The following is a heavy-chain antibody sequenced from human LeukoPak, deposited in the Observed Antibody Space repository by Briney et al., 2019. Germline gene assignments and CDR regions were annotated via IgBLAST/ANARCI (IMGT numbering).Heavy chain of an antibody. Sequence: ASVKVSCKASGYSFSIYGITWARQAPGQGLEYLGWISASDGTTNYAQKVQDRVTITTDTSTSTACLELRSLRSEDTAVYYCARCGAAVTTHFSHWGQGTLVTVSS. CDR3: ARCGAAVTTHFSH. D-gene: IGHD4-17*01. J-gene: IGHJ4*02. CDR2: ISASDGTT. V-gene: IGHV1-18*01. CDR1: GYSFSIYG.